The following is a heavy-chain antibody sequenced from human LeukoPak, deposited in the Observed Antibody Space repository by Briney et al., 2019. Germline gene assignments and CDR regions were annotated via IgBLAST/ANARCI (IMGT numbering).Heavy chain of an antibody. D-gene: IGHD3-10*01. V-gene: IGHV3-7*05. CDR1: GFTFSIYW. CDR2: INQDGSEK. CDR3: AKYTSGTSYRGLDQ. Sequence: PGGSLRLSCAASGFTFSIYWMSWVRQAPGKGLEWVANINQDGSEKFYVDSVKGRFTISRDDSKNTVYLQMNSLRAEDTAVYSCAKYTSGTSYRGLDQWGQGTLVTVSS. J-gene: IGHJ4*02.